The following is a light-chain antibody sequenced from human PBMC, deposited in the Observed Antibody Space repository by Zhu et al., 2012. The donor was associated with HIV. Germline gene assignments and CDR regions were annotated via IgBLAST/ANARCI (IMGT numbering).Light chain of an antibody. J-gene: IGKJ4*01. CDR2: GAS. CDR3: QLYGTSPPLT. CDR1: QSVSSTD. Sequence: EIVLTQSPGTLSLSPGERATLSCRASQSVSSTDLAWYQQKPGHPPRLLIYGASNRAADIPYRFSDSGSGTDFTLTISRLEPEDFVVYYCQLYGTSPPLTFGGGTKVEMK. V-gene: IGKV3-20*01.